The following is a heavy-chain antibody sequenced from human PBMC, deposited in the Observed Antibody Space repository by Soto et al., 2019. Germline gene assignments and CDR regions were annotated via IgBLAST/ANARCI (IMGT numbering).Heavy chain of an antibody. J-gene: IGHJ4*02. CDR3: ARLSSRSSYY. CDR2: INHSGST. Sequence: SETLSLTCAVYGGSFSGYYWSWIRQPPGKGLEWIGEINHSGSTNYNPSLKSRVTISVDTSKNQFSLKLRSLTAADTAVYYCARLSSRSSYYWGQGTLVTVSS. CDR1: GGSFSGYY. V-gene: IGHV4-34*01. D-gene: IGHD6-6*01.